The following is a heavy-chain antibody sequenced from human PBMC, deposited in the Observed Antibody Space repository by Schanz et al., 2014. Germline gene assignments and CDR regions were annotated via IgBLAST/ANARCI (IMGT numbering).Heavy chain of an antibody. V-gene: IGHV1-8*01. J-gene: IGHJ4*02. CDR2: MNSKTGNT. CDR1: GYTFTSYD. D-gene: IGHD2-21*01. CDR3: ATGPHIVVAFDY. Sequence: QVQLVQSGAEVKKPGASVKVSFKASGYTFTSYDINWVRQATGQGLEWMGWMNSKTGNTGYAQRFQGRVTMTEDTSTDTAYVELSRLTSEDTAVYYCATGPHIVVAFDYWGQGTLVTVSS.